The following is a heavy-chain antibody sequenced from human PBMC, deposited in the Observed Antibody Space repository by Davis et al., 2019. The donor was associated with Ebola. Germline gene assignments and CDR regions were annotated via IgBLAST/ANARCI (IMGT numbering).Heavy chain of an antibody. CDR1: GFTFSSYG. CDR2: ISGSGGST. V-gene: IGHV3-23*01. Sequence: PGGSLRLSCAASGFTFSSYGMHWVRQAPGKGLEWVSAISGSGGSTYYADSVKGRFTISRDNSKNTLYLQMNSLRAEDTAVYYCAKDLTVVVPAAIGGMDVWGQGTTVTVSS. D-gene: IGHD2-2*01. J-gene: IGHJ6*02. CDR3: AKDLTVVVPAAIGGMDV.